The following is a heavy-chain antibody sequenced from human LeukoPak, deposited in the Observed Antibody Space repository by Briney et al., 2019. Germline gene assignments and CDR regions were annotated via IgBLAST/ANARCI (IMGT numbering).Heavy chain of an antibody. V-gene: IGHV4-4*02. CDR3: ARHAPPPGTTLTYYYYTDV. CDR1: GGSISSSNW. D-gene: IGHD1-7*01. Sequence: SGTLSLTCAVSGGSISSSNWWSWVRQPPGKGLEWIGEIYHSGSTNYNPSLKSRVTISVDKSKNQFSLKLSSVTAADTAVYYCARHAPPPGTTLTYYYYTDVWGKGTTVTVSS. J-gene: IGHJ6*03. CDR2: IYHSGST.